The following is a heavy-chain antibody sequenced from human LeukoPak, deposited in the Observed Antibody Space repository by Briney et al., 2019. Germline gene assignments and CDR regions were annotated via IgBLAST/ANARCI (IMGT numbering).Heavy chain of an antibody. CDR1: GYTFTGYY. D-gene: IGHD1-7*01. CDR3: ARRRNYVGIDY. V-gene: IGHV1-2*04. Sequence: AASVKVSCKASGYTFTGYYMHWVRQAPGQGLEWMGWINPNSGGTNYAQKFQGWVTMTRNTSISTAYMELSSLRSEDTAVYYCARRRNYVGIDYWGQGTLVTVSS. CDR2: INPNSGGT. J-gene: IGHJ4*02.